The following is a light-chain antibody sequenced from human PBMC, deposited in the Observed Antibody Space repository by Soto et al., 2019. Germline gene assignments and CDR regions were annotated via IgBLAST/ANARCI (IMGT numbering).Light chain of an antibody. CDR2: GVT. CDR3: CSYTRNSYAHLR. CDR1: TTDVGAYNF. V-gene: IGLV2-14*01. Sequence: QSVLTQPASVSGSPGQSITISCTGTTTDVGAYNFVSWYQHHPDKAPKLIIYGVTNRPSGVSDRFSGSKSANTASLTISGLQTEDEAHYYCCSYTRNSYAHLRFGGGTKLTVL. J-gene: IGLJ2*01.